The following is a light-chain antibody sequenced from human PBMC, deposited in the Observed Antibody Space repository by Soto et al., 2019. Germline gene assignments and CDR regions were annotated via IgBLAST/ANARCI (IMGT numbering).Light chain of an antibody. V-gene: IGKV3-20*01. Sequence: EIVLTQSPGTLSLSPGERATLSCRASQSLSSYLAWYQQKPGQAPRLLIYGASSRATGIPDRFSGSGSGTDFTLNISRLEPEDFAVYYCRQYGSSPSYTFGQGTKLEIK. CDR1: QSLSSY. CDR3: RQYGSSPSYT. CDR2: GAS. J-gene: IGKJ2*01.